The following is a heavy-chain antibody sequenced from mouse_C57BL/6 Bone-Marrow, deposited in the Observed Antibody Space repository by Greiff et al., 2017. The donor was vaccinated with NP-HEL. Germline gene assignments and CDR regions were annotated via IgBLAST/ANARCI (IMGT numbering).Heavy chain of an antibody. J-gene: IGHJ4*01. CDR1: GYTFTSYW. CDR3: ARWDYSNPMTDAMDY. V-gene: IGHV1-55*01. Sequence: QVQLQQPGAELVKPGASVKMSCKASGYTFTSYWITWVKQRPGQGLEWIGDIYPGSGSTNYNEKFKSKATLTVDTSSSTAYMQLSSLTSEDSAVYYCARWDYSNPMTDAMDYWGQGTSVTVSS. D-gene: IGHD2-5*01. CDR2: IYPGSGST.